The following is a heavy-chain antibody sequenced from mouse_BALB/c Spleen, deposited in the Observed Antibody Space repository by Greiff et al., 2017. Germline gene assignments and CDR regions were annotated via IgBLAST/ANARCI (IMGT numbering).Heavy chain of an antibody. CDR3: ARSGARVYYAMDY. CDR1: GYTFTSYW. Sequence: QVQLQQSGAELARPGASVKLSCKASGYTFTSYWMQWVKQRPGQGLEWIGAIYPGDGDTRYTQKFKGKATLTADKSSSTAYMQLSSLASEDSAVYYCARSGARVYYAMDYWGQGTSVTVSS. D-gene: IGHD3-1*01. J-gene: IGHJ4*01. CDR2: IYPGDGDT. V-gene: IGHV1-87*01.